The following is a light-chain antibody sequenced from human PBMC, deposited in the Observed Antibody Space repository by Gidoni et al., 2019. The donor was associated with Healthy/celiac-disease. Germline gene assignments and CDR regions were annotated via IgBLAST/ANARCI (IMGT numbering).Light chain of an antibody. J-gene: IGKJ3*01. CDR3: QKYNSALFT. CDR2: EAS. V-gene: IGKV1-27*01. Sequence: DIQITLSPSSLSASVGDRVTITCRASQGINNYLALYQQKPGKVHKLLIYEASTLQSGDPSRVSGSGSGTDFTLTISSLQPEDVATYYCQKYNSALFTFGPGTKVDIK. CDR1: QGINNY.